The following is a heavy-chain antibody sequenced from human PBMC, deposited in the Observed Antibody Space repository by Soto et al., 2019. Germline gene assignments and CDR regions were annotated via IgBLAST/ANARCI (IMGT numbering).Heavy chain of an antibody. CDR2: INHSGST. CDR3: ASAYYYYGMDV. CDR1: GGSFSGYY. Sequence: SETLSLTCAVYGGSFSGYYWSWIRQPPGKGLEWIGEINHSGSTNYNPPLKSRVTISVDTSKNQFSLKLSSVTAADTAVYYCASAYYYYGMDVWGQGTTVTVSS. V-gene: IGHV4-34*01. J-gene: IGHJ6*02.